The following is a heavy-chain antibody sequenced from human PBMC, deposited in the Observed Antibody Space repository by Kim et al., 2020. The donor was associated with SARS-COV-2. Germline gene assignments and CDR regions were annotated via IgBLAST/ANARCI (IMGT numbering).Heavy chain of an antibody. J-gene: IGHJ4*02. CDR1: GLTLSRYW. CDR2: IKPDGTEK. D-gene: IGHD6-13*01. V-gene: IGHV3-7*03. Sequence: GGSLRLSCAVSGLTLSRYWMSWVRQAPGKGLEWVANIKPDGTEKFYTDSVKGRFTISRDNAKNSLYLQMDSLRADDTAVYYCARDPKAAAGTDYWGQGTL. CDR3: ARDPKAAAGTDY.